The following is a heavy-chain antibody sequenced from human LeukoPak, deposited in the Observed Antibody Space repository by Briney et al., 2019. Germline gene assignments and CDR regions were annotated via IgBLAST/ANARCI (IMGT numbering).Heavy chain of an antibody. CDR1: GFTFSSYS. CDR3: ARDKEWESPDAFDI. CDR2: ISSSSSYI. J-gene: IGHJ3*02. D-gene: IGHD1-26*01. V-gene: IGHV3-21*01. Sequence: PGGSLRLSCAASGFTFSSYSMNWVRQAPGKGLEWVSSISSSSSYIYYAGSVKGRFTISRDNAKNSLYLQMNSLRAEDTAVYYCARDKEWESPDAFDIWGQGTMVTVSS.